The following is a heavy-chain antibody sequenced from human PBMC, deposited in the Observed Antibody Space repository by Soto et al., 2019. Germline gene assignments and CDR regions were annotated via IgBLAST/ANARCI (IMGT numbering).Heavy chain of an antibody. CDR2: IYYSGST. J-gene: IGHJ5*02. CDR3: ARHTARNWSAP. CDR1: GGSISSSSYY. V-gene: IGHV4-39*01. Sequence: SETLSLTCIVSGGSISSSSYYWGWIRQPPGKGLEWIGSIYYSGSTYYNPSLKSRVTISVDASKNQFSLKLSSVTAADTAVFYCARHTARNWSAPWGQGTLVTVSS. D-gene: IGHD6-6*01.